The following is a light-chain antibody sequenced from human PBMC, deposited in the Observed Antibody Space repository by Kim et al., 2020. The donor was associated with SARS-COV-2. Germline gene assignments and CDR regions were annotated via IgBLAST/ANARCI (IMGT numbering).Light chain of an antibody. Sequence: DIQMTQSPSSLSASVGDRVTITCRASQDINKYLSWYQQKPGRAPKLLIYDASNLETGVPSRFSGGGSGTDFTFSISSLQPEDIATYYCQQYDNLPITFGRGTRLEIK. CDR3: QQYDNLPIT. V-gene: IGKV1-33*01. J-gene: IGKJ5*01. CDR1: QDINKY. CDR2: DAS.